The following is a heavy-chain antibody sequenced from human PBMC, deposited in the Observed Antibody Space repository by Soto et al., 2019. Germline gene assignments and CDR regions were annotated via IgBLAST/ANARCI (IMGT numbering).Heavy chain of an antibody. Sequence: LRLSCAASGFTFNISAMTWVRQAPGKGLEWVSTTGASGRTTYYAHSVKGRFTVSRDNSKNTLDLQMSSLRAEDTAVYYCATVHNTSRSFDYWGQGTLVTVSS. V-gene: IGHV3-23*01. D-gene: IGHD2-2*02. CDR1: GFTFNISA. J-gene: IGHJ4*02. CDR3: ATVHNTSRSFDY. CDR2: TGASGRTT.